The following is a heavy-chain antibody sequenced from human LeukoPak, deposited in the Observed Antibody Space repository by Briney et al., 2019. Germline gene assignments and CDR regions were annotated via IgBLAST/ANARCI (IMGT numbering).Heavy chain of an antibody. V-gene: IGHV4-4*02. D-gene: IGHD3-22*01. J-gene: IGHJ4*02. CDR1: GGSISSSNW. CDR2: IYHSGST. CDR3: ARVRRYYDSSGYPDC. Sequence: SGTLSLTCAVSGGSISSSNWWSWVRQPPGKGLEWIGEIYHSGSTNYNPSLESRVTISVDKSKNQFSLKLSSVTAADTAVYYCARVRRYYDSSGYPDCWGQGTLVTVSS.